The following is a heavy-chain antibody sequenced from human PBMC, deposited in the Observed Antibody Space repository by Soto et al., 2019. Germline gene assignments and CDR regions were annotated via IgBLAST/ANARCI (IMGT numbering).Heavy chain of an antibody. Sequence: QVQLVQSGGEVKKPGASVKVSCKASGYTFANYGINWVRQAPGQGLEWLGWISAYNGNSKYAQKLQNRVTMTTDTSTNKAHMELRSLRSDDTAVYYCARDGSAYQPGSNWFDPWGQGTLVTVSS. CDR3: ARDGSAYQPGSNWFDP. J-gene: IGHJ5*02. D-gene: IGHD3-10*01. V-gene: IGHV1-18*01. CDR1: GYTFANYG. CDR2: ISAYNGNS.